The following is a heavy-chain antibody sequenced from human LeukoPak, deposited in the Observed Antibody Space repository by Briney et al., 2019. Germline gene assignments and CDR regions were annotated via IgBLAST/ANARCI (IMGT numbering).Heavy chain of an antibody. Sequence: ASVKVPCKASGYTFTNYHISWVRQAPGQRLEWMGWISTYNGNTNYAPKFQGRVTMTTDTSTSTAYMELRSLRSDDTAVYYCARAWGEDIAARPYYFDYWGQGTLVTVSS. CDR3: ARAWGEDIAARPYYFDY. J-gene: IGHJ4*02. D-gene: IGHD6-6*01. V-gene: IGHV1-18*01. CDR2: ISTYNGNT. CDR1: GYTFTNYH.